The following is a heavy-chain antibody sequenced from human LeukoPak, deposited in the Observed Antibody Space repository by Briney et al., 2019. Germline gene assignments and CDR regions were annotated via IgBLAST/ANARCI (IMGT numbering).Heavy chain of an antibody. CDR2: IKSKTDGGTT. J-gene: IGHJ3*02. CDR1: GFTFSNAW. V-gene: IGHV3-15*01. D-gene: IGHD3-10*01. CDR3: SYGSGDDAFDI. Sequence: PGGSLRLSCAASGFTFSNAWMSWVRQAPGKGLEWVGRIKSKTDGGTTDYAAPVKGRFTISRDDSKNTLYLQMNSLKTEDTAVYYCSYGSGDDAFDIWGQGTMVTVSS.